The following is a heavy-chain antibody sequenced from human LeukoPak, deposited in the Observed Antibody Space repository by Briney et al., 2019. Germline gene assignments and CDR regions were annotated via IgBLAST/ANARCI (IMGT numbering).Heavy chain of an antibody. CDR1: GFTFSSYA. CDR3: VKVASSPGPFDY. Sequence: GGSLRLSCSASGFTFSSYAIYWVRQTPGKGLEYVSAINSNGGRTFYADSVKGRFTISRDNSKNTLYLQMSSLRPEDTAVYYCVKVASSPGPFDYWGQGTLVIVSS. D-gene: IGHD6-13*01. V-gene: IGHV3-64D*06. J-gene: IGHJ4*02. CDR2: INSNGGRT.